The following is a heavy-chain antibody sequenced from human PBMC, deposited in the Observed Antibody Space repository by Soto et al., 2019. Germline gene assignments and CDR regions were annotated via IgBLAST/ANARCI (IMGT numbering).Heavy chain of an antibody. CDR3: ASPTQGGMDV. CDR1: GYSFTGHW. V-gene: IGHV5-10-1*01. Sequence: PGESLKISCKGSGYSFTGHWISWVRQMPGKGLEWMGRIDPSDSYTNYSPSFQGHVTISADKSISTAYLQWSSLKASDTAMYYCASPTQGGMDVWGQGTTVTVSS. J-gene: IGHJ6*02. CDR2: IDPSDSYT.